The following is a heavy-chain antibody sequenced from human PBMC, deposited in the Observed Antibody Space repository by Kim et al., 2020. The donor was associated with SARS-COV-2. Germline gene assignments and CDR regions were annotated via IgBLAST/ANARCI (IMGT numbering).Heavy chain of an antibody. V-gene: IGHV1-69*01. D-gene: IGHD6-19*01. Sequence: AQKFQGRVTITADESTSTAYMELSSLRSEDTAVYYCARGDIAVAGTVIDYWGQGTLVTVSS. J-gene: IGHJ4*02. CDR3: ARGDIAVAGTVIDY.